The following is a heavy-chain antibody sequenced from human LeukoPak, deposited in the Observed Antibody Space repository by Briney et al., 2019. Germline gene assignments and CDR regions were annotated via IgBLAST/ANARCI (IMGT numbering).Heavy chain of an antibody. V-gene: IGHV3-33*08. CDR1: GFTFSNFG. Sequence: PGRSLRLSCSASGFTFSNFGMHWVRQAPGKGLEWVALIWYDGSSKYYVDSVKGRFTISRDTSKNTLYLQMNSLRADDTAVYYCARDWTTGYFDHWGQGTLVTVSS. J-gene: IGHJ4*02. CDR3: ARDWTTGYFDH. D-gene: IGHD4-17*01. CDR2: IWYDGSSK.